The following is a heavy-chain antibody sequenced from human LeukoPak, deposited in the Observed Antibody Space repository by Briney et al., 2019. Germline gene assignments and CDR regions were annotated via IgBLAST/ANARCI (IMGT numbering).Heavy chain of an antibody. D-gene: IGHD3-10*01. CDR1: GFTFDDYA. J-gene: IGHJ4*02. CDR2: ISGDGGST. Sequence: GRSLRLSCAASGFTFDDYAMQWVRQAPGKGLEWVSLISGDGGSTYYADSVKGRLTISRDNSKNSLYLQMNSLRTEDTALYYCAKDMWRFGELDYDYWGQGTLVTVSS. CDR3: AKDMWRFGELDYDY. V-gene: IGHV3-43*02.